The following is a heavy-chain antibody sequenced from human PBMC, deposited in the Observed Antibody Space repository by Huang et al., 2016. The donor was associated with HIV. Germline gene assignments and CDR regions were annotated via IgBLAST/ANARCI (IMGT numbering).Heavy chain of an antibody. J-gene: IGHJ4*02. Sequence: EVQLVESGGGLIQPGGSLRLSCAASGFTVSTNYMTWVRQAPGKGLEWVSLNSGVTTYYADSVKGRFTISRDDSENTLYLHMTSLRAGDTAVYYCAKEGDTGAALGYWGQGTLVTVS. CDR3: AKEGDTGAALGY. D-gene: IGHD2-8*02. CDR2: NSGVTT. CDR1: GFTVSTNY. V-gene: IGHV3-53*01.